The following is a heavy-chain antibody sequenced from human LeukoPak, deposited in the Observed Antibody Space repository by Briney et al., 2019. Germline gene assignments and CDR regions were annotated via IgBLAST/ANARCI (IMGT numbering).Heavy chain of an antibody. V-gene: IGHV1-8*03. CDR1: GYTFTSYD. D-gene: IGHD4-17*01. Sequence: GASVKVSCKASGYTFTSYDINWVRQATGQGLEWMGWMNPNSGNTGYAQKFQGRVTITRNTSISTAYMELSSLRSEDTAVYYCAREVPTGTSFDYWAQGTLVTVSS. CDR3: AREVPTGTSFDY. CDR2: MNPNSGNT. J-gene: IGHJ4*02.